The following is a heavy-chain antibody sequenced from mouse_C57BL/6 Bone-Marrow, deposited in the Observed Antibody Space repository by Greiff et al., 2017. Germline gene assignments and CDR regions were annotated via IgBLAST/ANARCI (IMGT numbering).Heavy chain of an antibody. V-gene: IGHV1-81*01. Sequence: VQLQESGAELARPGASVKLSCKASGYTFTSYGISWVKQRTGQGLEWIGEIYPRSGNTYYNEKFKGKATLTADKSSSTAYMELRSLTSEDSAVYFCAPLLFLAMDYWGQGTSVTVSS. CDR2: IYPRSGNT. CDR3: APLLFLAMDY. J-gene: IGHJ4*01. D-gene: IGHD2-10*01. CDR1: GYTFTSYG.